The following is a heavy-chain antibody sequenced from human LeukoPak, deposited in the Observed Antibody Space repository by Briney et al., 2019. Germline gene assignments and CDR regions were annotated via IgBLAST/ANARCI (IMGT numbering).Heavy chain of an antibody. CDR2: IDPSDSDT. D-gene: IGHD5-18*01. J-gene: IGHJ4*02. CDR3: ARHVRYSYGYGY. CDR1: GYSFTSYW. Sequence: GESLKISCKGSGYSFTSYWISWVRQMPGKGLEWMGRIDPSDSDTNYSPSFQGHVTISADKSISTAYLQWSSLKASDTAMYYCARHVRYSYGYGYWGQGTLVTVSS. V-gene: IGHV5-10-1*01.